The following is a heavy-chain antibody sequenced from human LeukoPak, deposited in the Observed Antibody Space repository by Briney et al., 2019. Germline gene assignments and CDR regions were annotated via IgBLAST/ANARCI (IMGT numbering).Heavy chain of an antibody. D-gene: IGHD3-22*01. CDR3: TTRYYDSSGYYYCDY. CDR2: IKSKTDGGTT. V-gene: IGHV3-15*01. Sequence: SGGSLRLSCAASGFTFSNAWMSWVRQAPGNGLEWVGRIKSKTDGGTTDYAAPVKGRFTISRDDSKNTLYLQMNSLKTEDTAVYYCTTRYYDSSGYYYCDYWGQGTLVTVSS. J-gene: IGHJ4*02. CDR1: GFTFSNAW.